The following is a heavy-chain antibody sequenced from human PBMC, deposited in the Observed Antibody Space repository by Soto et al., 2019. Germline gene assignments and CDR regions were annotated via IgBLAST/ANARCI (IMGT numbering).Heavy chain of an antibody. CDR2: IYSGGST. V-gene: IGHV3-53*01. D-gene: IGHD3-9*01. CDR3: ARVVRYFDTPYGMDV. J-gene: IGHJ6*02. CDR1: GFTVSSNY. Sequence: PGGSLRLSCAASGFTVSSNYMSWVRQAPGKGLEWVSVIYSGGSTYYADSVKGRFTISRDNSKNTLFLQMNSLRAEDTAEYYCARVVRYFDTPYGMDVWGQGTTVTVS.